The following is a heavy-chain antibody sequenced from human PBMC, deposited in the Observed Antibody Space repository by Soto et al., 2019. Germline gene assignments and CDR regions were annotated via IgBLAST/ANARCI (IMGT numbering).Heavy chain of an antibody. CDR1: GYTFTSYG. CDR3: TRGGQLFAGNYFDY. Sequence: QVQLVQSGAEVKKPGASVQVSCKASGYTFTSYGISWVRQAPGQGLEGMGWISNYNGDTNYAQKLQGRVTMTTDTSTSTAYMELRSLKSDDTAVYYCTRGGQLFAGNYFDYWGQGTLVTVSS. CDR2: ISNYNGDT. V-gene: IGHV1-18*01. J-gene: IGHJ4*02. D-gene: IGHD3-10*02.